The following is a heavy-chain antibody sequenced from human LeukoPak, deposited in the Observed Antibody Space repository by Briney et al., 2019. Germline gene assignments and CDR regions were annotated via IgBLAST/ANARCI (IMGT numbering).Heavy chain of an antibody. J-gene: IGHJ5*02. D-gene: IGHD6-13*01. V-gene: IGHV3-48*04. CDR2: ISSSGSTI. Sequence: GGSLRLSCAASGFTFSDYSMNWVRQAPGKGLEWISYISSSGSTIYYADSVKGRFTISRDNAKNSLYLQMDSLRAEDTAVYYCARVQKGIAAAGTGGGWFEPWGQGTLVTVS. CDR1: GFTFSDYS. CDR3: ARVQKGIAAAGTGGGWFEP.